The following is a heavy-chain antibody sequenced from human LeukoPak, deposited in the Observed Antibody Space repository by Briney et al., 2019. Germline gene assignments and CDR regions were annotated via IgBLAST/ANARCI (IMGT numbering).Heavy chain of an antibody. Sequence: ASVKVSCTGSGYTFTSYDINWVRQATGQGLEWMGWINPNSGDTGYAQKFQGRVTLTRNTPLSTAYMELSSLRSEDTAVYYCAKTPPGGEVDHWGEGTLVTVSS. V-gene: IGHV1-8*01. CDR1: GYTFTSYD. CDR3: AKTPPGGEVDH. CDR2: INPNSGDT. J-gene: IGHJ4*02. D-gene: IGHD3-16*01.